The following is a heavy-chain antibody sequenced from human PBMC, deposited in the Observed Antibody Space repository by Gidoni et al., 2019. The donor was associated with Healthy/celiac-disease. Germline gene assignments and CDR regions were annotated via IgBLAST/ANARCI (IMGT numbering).Heavy chain of an antibody. J-gene: IGHJ4*02. D-gene: IGHD3-22*01. V-gene: IGHV3-23*04. CDR3: AKDSEYYYDSSGYWGY. CDR1: GFTFSSYA. Sequence: EVQLVESGGGLVQPGGSLRPSCAASGFTFSSYAMSWVRQAPGKGLEWGSAISGSGGSTYYADSVKGRFTISRDNSKNTLYLQMNSLRAEDTAVYYCAKDSEYYYDSSGYWGYWGQGTLVTVSS. CDR2: ISGSGGST.